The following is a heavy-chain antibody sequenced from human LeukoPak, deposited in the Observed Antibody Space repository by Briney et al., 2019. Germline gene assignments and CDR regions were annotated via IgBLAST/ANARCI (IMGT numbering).Heavy chain of an antibody. CDR2: MSHNRGT. D-gene: IGHD3-10*01. Sequence: PSETLSLTCAVSGHSISTGYYWGWIRQPPGKGLEWIGSMSHNRGTYYNPSLKSRVTISMDTSKNQISLRLTSVTAADTAVYYCASYYASGVSAYNYYGMDVWGRDHGHRLL. CDR1: GHSISTGYY. CDR3: ASYYASGVSAYNYYGMDV. J-gene: IGHJ6*04. V-gene: IGHV4-38-2*01.